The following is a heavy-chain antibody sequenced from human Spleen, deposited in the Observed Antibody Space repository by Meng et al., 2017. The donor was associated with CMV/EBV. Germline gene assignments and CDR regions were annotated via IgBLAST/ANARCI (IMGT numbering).Heavy chain of an antibody. J-gene: IGHJ4*02. V-gene: IGHV4-59*01. D-gene: IGHD2-2*01. CDR1: GGSMSYYY. CDR2: IYYSGST. CDR3: ARGEDIVVVPAAMTFDY. Sequence: SETLSLTCTVSGGSMSYYYWSWIRQPPGKGLEWIGHIYYSGSTNYNPSLTSRVTMSADTSRNQFSLKLSSVTAADTAVYYCARGEDIVVVPAAMTFDYWGQGTLVTVSS.